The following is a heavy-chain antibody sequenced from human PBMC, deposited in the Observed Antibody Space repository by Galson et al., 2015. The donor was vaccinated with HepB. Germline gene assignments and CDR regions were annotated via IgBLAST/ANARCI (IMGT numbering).Heavy chain of an antibody. CDR1: GYTFIGDY. J-gene: IGHJ4*02. V-gene: IGHV1-2*06. CDR3: ATWGGGSWVREDH. Sequence: SVKVSCKASGYTFIGDYIHWVRQAPGQGLEWMGRINPNSGGTNYAQKFQGRVTMTRDTSISTVYMELSRLTFDDTAVFYCATWGGGSWVREDHWGQGTLVTDSS. D-gene: IGHD2-15*01. CDR2: INPNSGGT.